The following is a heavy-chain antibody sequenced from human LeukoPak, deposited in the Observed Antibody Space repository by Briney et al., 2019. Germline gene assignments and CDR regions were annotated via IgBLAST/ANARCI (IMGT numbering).Heavy chain of an antibody. CDR1: GFTFSSYV. V-gene: IGHV3-23*01. D-gene: IGHD4-17*01. CDR2: ITGSGGRT. J-gene: IGHJ4*02. Sequence: PGGSLRLSCAASGFTFSSYVMSWVRQAPGKGLEWVSTITGSGGRTYYADSVKGPSTISRDNSKNTLYLQMNSLRAEDTAVYYCAKARLVTTHFDYWGQGTLVTVSS. CDR3: AKARLVTTHFDY.